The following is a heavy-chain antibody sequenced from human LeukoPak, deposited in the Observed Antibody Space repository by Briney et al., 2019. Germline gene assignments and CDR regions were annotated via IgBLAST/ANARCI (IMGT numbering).Heavy chain of an antibody. V-gene: IGHV1-2*02. D-gene: IGHD3-22*01. CDR2: INPNSGGT. CDR3: ARGVHKFYYDSSDYQPYAFDI. CDR1: GYTFTGYY. Sequence: ASVKVSCKASGYTFTGYYMHWVRQAPGQGLERMGWINPNSGGTNYAQKFQGRVTMTRDTSTSTVYMELSSLRSEDTAVYYCARGVHKFYYDSSDYQPYAFDIWGQGTMVTISS. J-gene: IGHJ3*02.